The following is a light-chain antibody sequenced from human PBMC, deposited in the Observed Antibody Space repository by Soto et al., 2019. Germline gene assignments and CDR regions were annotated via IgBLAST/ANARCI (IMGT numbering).Light chain of an antibody. J-gene: IGLJ2*01. V-gene: IGLV2-14*01. CDR1: SSDVGGYDY. CDR2: EVS. Sequence: QSALTQPPCVSGAPGQSITISRTGPSSDVGGYDYVSWYQHHPGKVPKLIIYEVSKRSSGVSHRFSGSTSSNTASLTISGRHTEDDADYCRSSSVTTSVVVFGLGTTQTVL. CDR3: SSSVTTSVVV.